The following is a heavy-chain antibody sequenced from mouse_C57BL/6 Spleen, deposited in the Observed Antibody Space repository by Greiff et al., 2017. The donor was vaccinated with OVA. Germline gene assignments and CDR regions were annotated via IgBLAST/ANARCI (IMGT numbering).Heavy chain of an antibody. D-gene: IGHD1-2*01. CDR3: AGHGFTGDGYYYAMDY. Sequence: QVQLKQPGTELVKPGASVKLSCKASGYTFTSYWMHWVKQRPGQGLEWIGNINPSNGGTNYNEKFKSKATLTVDKSSSTAYMQLSSLTSEDSAVYYCAGHGFTGDGYYYAMDYWGQGTSVTVSS. CDR1: GYTFTSYW. J-gene: IGHJ4*01. V-gene: IGHV1-53*01. CDR2: INPSNGGT.